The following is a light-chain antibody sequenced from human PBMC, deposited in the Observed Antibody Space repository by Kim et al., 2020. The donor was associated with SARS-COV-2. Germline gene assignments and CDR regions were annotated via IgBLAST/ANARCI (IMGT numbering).Light chain of an antibody. Sequence: SASVGDTVTITCRASRPISTWLAWYQQKPGKVPKLLMYKASSLESGVSSRFSGSGSGTEFTLTINSLQPDDFATYYCQQYNDYATFGQGTKVDIK. V-gene: IGKV1-5*03. J-gene: IGKJ1*01. CDR1: RPISTW. CDR2: KAS. CDR3: QQYNDYAT.